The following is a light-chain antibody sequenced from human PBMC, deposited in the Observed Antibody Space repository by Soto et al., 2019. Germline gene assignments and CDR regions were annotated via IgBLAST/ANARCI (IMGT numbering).Light chain of an antibody. CDR3: QQYNDRPPWT. V-gene: IGKV3-15*01. CDR2: GVS. CDR1: QSVSGN. J-gene: IGKJ1*01. Sequence: EIEMTQSPATLSVSPGERATLSCRASQSVSGNLAWYQQKPGQAPSLLIYGVSTRATGTPARFSGSGSGIEFTLTISSLQSEDSAVYSCQQYNDRPPWTFGQGTRVEIK.